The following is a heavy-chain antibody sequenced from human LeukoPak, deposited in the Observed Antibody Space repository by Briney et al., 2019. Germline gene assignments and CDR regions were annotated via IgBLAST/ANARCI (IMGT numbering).Heavy chain of an antibody. CDR1: GFTFSIYA. J-gene: IGHJ5*02. V-gene: IGHV3-23*01. CDR3: AKESTVTPGNVNWFDT. Sequence: PGGSLRLSCAASGFTFSIYAMTWVRQAPGKGLEWVSTISGSGGSTYYADSVKGRFTISRDNSKNTLYLQMNSQRAEDTAVYYCAKESTVTPGNVNWFDTWGQGTLVTASS. D-gene: IGHD4-17*01. CDR2: ISGSGGST.